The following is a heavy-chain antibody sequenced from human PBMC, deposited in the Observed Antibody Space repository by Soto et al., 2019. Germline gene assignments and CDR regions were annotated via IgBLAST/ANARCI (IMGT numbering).Heavy chain of an antibody. CDR1: GFTFSSYS. V-gene: IGHV3-21*01. Sequence: GSLRLSCAASGFTFSSYSMNWVRQAPGKGLEWVSSISSSSSYIYYADSVKGRFTISRDNAKNSLYLQMNSLRAEDTAVYYCAREGIVVDGSDYWGQGTLVTVSS. CDR2: ISSSSSYI. J-gene: IGHJ4*02. D-gene: IGHD3-22*01. CDR3: AREGIVVDGSDY.